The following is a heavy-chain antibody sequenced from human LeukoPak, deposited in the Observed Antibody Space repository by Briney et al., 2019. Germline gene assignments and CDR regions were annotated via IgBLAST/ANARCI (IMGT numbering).Heavy chain of an antibody. CDR1: GYTFTGYC. J-gene: IGHJ5*02. Sequence: ASVKVSCKASGYTFTGYCMHWVRQAPGQGLEWMGRINPNSGGTNYAQKFQGRVTMTRDTSISTAYMELSRLRSDDTAVYYCARRSGYDTYGSWFDPWGQGTLVTVSS. D-gene: IGHD3/OR15-3a*01. V-gene: IGHV1-2*06. CDR3: ARRSGYDTYGSWFDP. CDR2: INPNSGGT.